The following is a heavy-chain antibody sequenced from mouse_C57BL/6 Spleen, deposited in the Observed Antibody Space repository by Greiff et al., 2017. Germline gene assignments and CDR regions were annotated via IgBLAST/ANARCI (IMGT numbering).Heavy chain of an antibody. CDR2: IDPSDSYT. CDR1: GYTFTSYW. CDR3: ARGETRQTAQATDY. Sequence: QVQLQQPGAELVRPGTSVKLSCKASGYTFTSYWMHWVKQRPGQGLEWIGVIDPSDSYTNYNQKFKGKATLTVDTSSSTAYMQLSSLTSEDSAVYYCARGETRQTAQATDYWGQGTTLTVSS. J-gene: IGHJ2*01. D-gene: IGHD3-2*02. V-gene: IGHV1-59*01.